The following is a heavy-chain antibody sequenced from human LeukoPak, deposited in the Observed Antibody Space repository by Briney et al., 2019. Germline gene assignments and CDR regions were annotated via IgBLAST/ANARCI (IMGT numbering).Heavy chain of an antibody. CDR2: IIPIFGTA. Sequence: GASVKVSCKASRGTFSSYVISWVRQAPGQGLEWMGGIIPIFGTANYAQKFQGRVKITADESTSTAYMELSSLRSDDTAVYYCARDRRGRYCSSISCYLGCFDPWGQGTLVTVSS. J-gene: IGHJ5*02. D-gene: IGHD2-2*01. CDR1: RGTFSSYV. V-gene: IGHV1-69*13. CDR3: ARDRRGRYCSSISCYLGCFDP.